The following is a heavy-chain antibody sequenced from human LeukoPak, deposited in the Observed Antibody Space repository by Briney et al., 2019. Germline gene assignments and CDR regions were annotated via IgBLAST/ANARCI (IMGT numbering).Heavy chain of an antibody. CDR3: ARGRYSSSWYEGHYYFDH. D-gene: IGHD6-13*01. V-gene: IGHV1-2*02. Sequence: ASVKVSCKASGYTFTGYYMHWVRQAPGQGLEWMGWINPNSGGTNYAQKFQGRVTMTRDTSISTAYMELSRLRSDDTAVYYCARGRYSSSWYEGHYYFDHWGQGTLVTVSS. CDR2: INPNSGGT. J-gene: IGHJ4*02. CDR1: GYTFTGYY.